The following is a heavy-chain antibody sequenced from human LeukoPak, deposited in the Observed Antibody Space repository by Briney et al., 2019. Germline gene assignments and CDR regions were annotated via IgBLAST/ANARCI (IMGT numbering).Heavy chain of an antibody. D-gene: IGHD2-15*01. CDR3: ARGHDGLGYCSGGSCYSLDY. V-gene: IGHV1-69*01. CDR1: GGTFSSYA. Sequence: SLKVSCKASGGTFSSYAISWVRQPPGQRLERMGGIIPIFGTANYAQKCQGRVTITADESTSTAYMELSSLRSEDTAVYYCARGHDGLGYCSGGSCYSLDYWGQGTLVTVSS. CDR2: IIPIFGTA. J-gene: IGHJ4*02.